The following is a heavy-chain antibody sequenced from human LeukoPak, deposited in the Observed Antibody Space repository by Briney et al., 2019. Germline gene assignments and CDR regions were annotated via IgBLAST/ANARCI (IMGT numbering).Heavy chain of an antibody. J-gene: IGHJ3*02. D-gene: IGHD3-22*01. CDR3: ARGRSSGYYYGDDAFDI. CDR1: GYTFTSYD. Sequence: GASVKVSCKASGYTFTSYDINWVRQATGQGLEWMGWMNPNSGNTGYAQKFQGRVTMTRNTSISTAYMELSSLRSEDTAVYYCARGRSSGYYYGDDAFDIWGQGTMVTVSS. V-gene: IGHV1-8*01. CDR2: MNPNSGNT.